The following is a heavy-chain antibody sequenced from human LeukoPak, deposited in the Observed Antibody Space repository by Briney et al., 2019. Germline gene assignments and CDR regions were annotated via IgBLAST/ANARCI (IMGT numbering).Heavy chain of an antibody. D-gene: IGHD2-2*01. CDR2: IKGDGSTT. V-gene: IGHV3-74*01. J-gene: IGHJ4*02. Sequence: GGSLRLSCAPSGFSFSHYWMHWLRQVPGQGLVWVSRIKGDGSTTRNADSVKGRFTISRDNAKNTLYLQMNSLRVEDTAVYYCAREGLECLGSSCQRAAFDYWGQGTPVTVSS. CDR3: AREGLECLGSSCQRAAFDY. CDR1: GFSFSHYW.